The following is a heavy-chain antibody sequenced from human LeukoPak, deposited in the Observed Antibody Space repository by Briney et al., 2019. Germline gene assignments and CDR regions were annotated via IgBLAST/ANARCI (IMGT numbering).Heavy chain of an antibody. CDR3: AGAHQWLPEFDY. CDR1: GFTFDDYA. V-gene: IGHV3-9*01. CDR2: ISWNSGSI. J-gene: IGHJ4*02. D-gene: IGHD6-19*01. Sequence: GGSLRLSCAASGFTFDDYAMHWVRQAPGKGLEWVSGISWNSGSIGYADSVKGRFTISRDNAKNSLYLQMNSLRAEDTALHYCAGAHQWLPEFDYWGQGTLVTVSS.